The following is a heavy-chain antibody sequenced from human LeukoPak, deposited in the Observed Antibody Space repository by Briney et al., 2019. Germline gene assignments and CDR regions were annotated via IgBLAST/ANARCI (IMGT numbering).Heavy chain of an antibody. Sequence: PSETLSLTCAVPGYSISSGYQWAWIRQPPGKTLEWIGGIYHSGSAHYNPSLKSRVTISVDRSNNQFSLRLSSVTAADTAVYYCARDPRWLTPDCTSTSCYENYFDPWGQGTLVTVSS. CDR2: IYHSGSA. CDR3: ARDPRWLTPDCTSTSCYENYFDP. J-gene: IGHJ5*02. D-gene: IGHD2-2*01. V-gene: IGHV4-38-2*02. CDR1: GYSISSGYQ.